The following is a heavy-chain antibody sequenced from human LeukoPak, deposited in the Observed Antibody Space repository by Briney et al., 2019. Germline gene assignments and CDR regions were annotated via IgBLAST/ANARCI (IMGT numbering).Heavy chain of an antibody. CDR1: GYGFTDYY. V-gene: IGHV1-2*02. D-gene: IGHD6-13*01. CDR3: TRDHVVYSTSRYLGDY. CDR2: INPGTGDT. Sequence: ASVKVSCKSAGYGFTDYYMHWVRQAPGQGLEWMGWINPGTGDTNYAQKFQGRVTMTRDTSITTTYMELSRLISDDTAVYYCTRDHVVYSTSRYLGDYWGQGTLVTVSS. J-gene: IGHJ4*02.